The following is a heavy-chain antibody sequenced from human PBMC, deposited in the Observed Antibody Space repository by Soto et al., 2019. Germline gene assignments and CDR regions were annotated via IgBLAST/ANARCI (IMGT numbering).Heavy chain of an antibody. Sequence: EGQLVESGGGLVQPGGSLRLSCEASGLTFSSYWMTWVRQAPGKGLEWVADIKPDGSEKYYVDYVEGRLTISRDNAKNSIYLEMNSLRVEDTAVYYCARSITTLGVVTISDDNWFDPWGQGTPVTVSS. J-gene: IGHJ5*02. D-gene: IGHD3-3*01. CDR1: GLTFSSYW. CDR2: IKPDGSEK. V-gene: IGHV3-7*03. CDR3: ARSITTLGVVTISDDNWFDP.